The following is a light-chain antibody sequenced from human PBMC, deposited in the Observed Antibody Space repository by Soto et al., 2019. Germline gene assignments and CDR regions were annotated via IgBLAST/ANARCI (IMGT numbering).Light chain of an antibody. Sequence: DIQLTQAPSFLSASAGDRVTITCRASQVISSYLAWYQQKPGRAPKLLTYAASTLQSGVPSRFSGSGSGTEFTLTITSLQPEDFATYYCQQLNSVPITFGQGTRLEIK. CDR1: QVISSY. J-gene: IGKJ5*01. V-gene: IGKV1-9*01. CDR2: AAS. CDR3: QQLNSVPIT.